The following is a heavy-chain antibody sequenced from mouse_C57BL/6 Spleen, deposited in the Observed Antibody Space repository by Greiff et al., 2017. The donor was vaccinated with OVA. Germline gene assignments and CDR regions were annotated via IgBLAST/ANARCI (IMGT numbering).Heavy chain of an antibody. V-gene: IGHV1-64*01. CDR3: ARADDGSSYGGDY. D-gene: IGHD1-1*01. CDR1: GYTFTSYW. Sequence: QVQLQQPGAELVKPGASVKLSCKASGYTFTSYWMHWVKQRPGQGLEWIGMIPPNSGSTNYNEKFKSKATLTVDKSSSTAYMQLSSLTSEDSAVYYSARADDGSSYGGDYWGQGTSVTVSS. J-gene: IGHJ4*01. CDR2: IPPNSGST.